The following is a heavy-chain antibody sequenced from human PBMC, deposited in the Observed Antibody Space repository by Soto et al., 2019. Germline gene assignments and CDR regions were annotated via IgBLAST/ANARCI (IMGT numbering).Heavy chain of an antibody. CDR1: GGTFSSYA. D-gene: IGHD6-13*01. CDR3: ARGRSTPYSSSYLHYFDY. V-gene: IGHV1-69*01. J-gene: IGHJ4*02. CDR2: IIPIFGTA. Sequence: QVQLVQSGAEVKKPGSSVKVSCKASGGTFSSYAISWVRQAPGQGLEWMGGIIPIFGTANYAQKFQGRVTITADESTSTAYMELSSLRSEDTAVSYCARGRSTPYSSSYLHYFDYWGQGTLVTVSS.